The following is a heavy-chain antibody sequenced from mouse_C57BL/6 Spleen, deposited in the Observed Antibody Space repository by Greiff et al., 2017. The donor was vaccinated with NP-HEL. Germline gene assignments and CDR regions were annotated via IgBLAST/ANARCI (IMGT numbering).Heavy chain of an antibody. CDR3: ARDQGTEKYFDG. Sequence: EVQLQESGGGLVKPGGSLKLSCAASGFTFSSYAMSWVRQTPEKRLEWVATISDGGSYTYYPDNVKGRFTISRDNAKNNLYLQMSQLKSEDTAVYYCARDQGTEKYFDGWGQGTTLTVSS. CDR1: GFTFSSYA. J-gene: IGHJ2*01. D-gene: IGHD3-2*02. CDR2: ISDGGSYT. V-gene: IGHV5-4*01.